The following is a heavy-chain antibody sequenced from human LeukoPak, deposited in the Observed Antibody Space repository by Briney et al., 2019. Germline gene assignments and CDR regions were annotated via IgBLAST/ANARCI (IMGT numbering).Heavy chain of an antibody. Sequence: GGSLRLSCAASGFTFNSYWMSWFRQAPGKGLEWVANIKQDGSEKYCVDSVKGRFTISRDNAKNSLYLQMNSLRAEDTAVYYCARDLGMITFGGVIVPAKPDAFDIWGQGTMVTVSS. CDR2: IKQDGSEK. D-gene: IGHD3-16*02. V-gene: IGHV3-7*01. CDR1: GFTFNSYW. CDR3: ARDLGMITFGGVIVPAKPDAFDI. J-gene: IGHJ3*02.